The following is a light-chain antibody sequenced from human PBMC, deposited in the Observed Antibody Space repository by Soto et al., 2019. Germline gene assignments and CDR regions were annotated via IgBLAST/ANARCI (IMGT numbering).Light chain of an antibody. J-gene: IGKJ1*01. Sequence: RVMTQSPATLSVSPGESVTLSCRASRSVGTDLAWYQQKPGQPPRLLISDASTRAAGVPARFSGSGSGTEFTLTIRSLQSEDFAVYYCQQYINWPPWTFGQGTKVEV. CDR1: RSVGTD. CDR2: DAS. V-gene: IGKV3-15*01. CDR3: QQYINWPPWT.